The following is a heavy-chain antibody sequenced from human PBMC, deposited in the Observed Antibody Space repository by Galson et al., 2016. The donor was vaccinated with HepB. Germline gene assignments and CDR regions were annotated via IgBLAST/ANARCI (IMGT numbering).Heavy chain of an antibody. V-gene: IGHV1-2*04. J-gene: IGHJ4*02. CDR2: ISPNSGAT. CDR1: GYTFTGYY. D-gene: IGHD6-19*01. CDR3: AISYTGWYGGVFDY. Sequence: SVKVSCKASGYTFTGYYMHWVRQAPGQGLEWMGWISPNSGATNYAQNFQGWVTMTRDTSISTAYMELSRLRSDDTAVYYCAISYTGWYGGVFDYRGQGTLVTVSS.